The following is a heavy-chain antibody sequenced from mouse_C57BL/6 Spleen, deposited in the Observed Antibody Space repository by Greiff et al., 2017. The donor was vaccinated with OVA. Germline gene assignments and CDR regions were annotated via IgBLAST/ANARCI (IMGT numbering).Heavy chain of an antibody. D-gene: IGHD2-5*01. CDR2: INPGSGGT. Sequence: VQLQESGAELVRPGTSVKVSCKASGYAFTNYLIEWVKQRPGQGLEWIGVINPGSGGTNYNEKFKGKATLTADKSSSTAYMQLSSLTSEDSAVYFCARGDYSNYSYYAMDYWGQGTSVTVSS. CDR3: ARGDYSNYSYYAMDY. J-gene: IGHJ4*01. V-gene: IGHV1-54*01. CDR1: GYAFTNYL.